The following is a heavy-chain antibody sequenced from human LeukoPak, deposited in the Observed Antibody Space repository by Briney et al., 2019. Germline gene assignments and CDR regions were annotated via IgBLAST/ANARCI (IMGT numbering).Heavy chain of an antibody. Sequence: AGGSLRLFCAASGFTFSSYWMSWVPQAPGKALEWVANIKQDGCEKYYMDSVKGRFNISRDNAKNSLYLQMNSLRAEDTAVYYCARESDDYGMDVWGQGTTVTVSS. D-gene: IGHD2-21*02. CDR1: GFTFSSYW. V-gene: IGHV3-7*01. J-gene: IGHJ6*02. CDR3: ARESDDYGMDV. CDR2: IKQDGCEK.